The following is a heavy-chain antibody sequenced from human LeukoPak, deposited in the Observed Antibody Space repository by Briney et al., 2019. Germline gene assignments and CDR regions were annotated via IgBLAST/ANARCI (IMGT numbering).Heavy chain of an antibody. V-gene: IGHV4-61*02. CDR1: GGSISSGSYY. Sequence: PSETLSLTCTVSGGSISSGSYYWSWIRQPAGKGLEWIGRIYTSGSTNYNPSLKSRVTISVDTSKNQFSLKLSSVTAADTAVYYCARGYSYGYSHWGQGTLVTVSS. J-gene: IGHJ4*02. CDR2: IYTSGST. D-gene: IGHD5-18*01. CDR3: ARGYSYGYSH.